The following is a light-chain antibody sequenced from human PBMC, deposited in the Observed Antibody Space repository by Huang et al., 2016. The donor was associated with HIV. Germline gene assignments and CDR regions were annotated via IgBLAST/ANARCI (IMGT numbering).Light chain of an antibody. CDR1: QRFSSSY. Sequence: EIVLTQSPGTLSLSPGERATLSCRASQRFSSSYFTWYQQKPGQAPRLLIYAAANRATGIPDRFTGSGSGTDFTLTIRRLEPEDFAVYYCQQGYTFGQGTKVEIK. CDR2: AAA. CDR3: QQGYT. V-gene: IGKV3-20*01. J-gene: IGKJ2*01.